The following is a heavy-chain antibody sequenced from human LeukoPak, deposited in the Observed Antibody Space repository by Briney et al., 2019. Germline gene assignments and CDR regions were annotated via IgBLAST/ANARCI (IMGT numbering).Heavy chain of an antibody. CDR1: GFTFSSYA. CDR2: ISDSGGST. J-gene: IGHJ4*02. V-gene: IGHV3-23*01. D-gene: IGHD2-2*01. Sequence: GGSLRLSCAASGFTFSSYAMSWVRQAPGKGLEWVSGISDSGGSTYHADSVKGRFTISRDNSKNTLYLQMNSLRAEDTAVYYCAKDCSSTSCYYWGQGTLVTVSS. CDR3: AKDCSSTSCYY.